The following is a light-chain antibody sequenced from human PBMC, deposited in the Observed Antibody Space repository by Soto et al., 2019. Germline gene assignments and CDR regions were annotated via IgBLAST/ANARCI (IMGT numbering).Light chain of an antibody. Sequence: QSVLTQPACVFGSPGQSITFSWAGTSGDVGGYNFVSWYQQHPGKAPKLMIYEVSSRPSGVSNRFSGSKSGNTASLTISGLQPEDEADYYCSPYTTSSPVVFGTWTKAIVL. CDR1: SGDVGGYNF. CDR3: SPYTTSSPVV. V-gene: IGLV2-14*03. CDR2: EVS. J-gene: IGLJ1*01.